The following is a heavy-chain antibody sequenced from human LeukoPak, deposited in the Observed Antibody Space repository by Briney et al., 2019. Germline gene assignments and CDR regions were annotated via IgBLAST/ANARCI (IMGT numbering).Heavy chain of an antibody. D-gene: IGHD4-17*01. CDR2: IGTAGDT. V-gene: IGHV3-13*01. CDR3: AGMGKATVTSSNTTDY. J-gene: IGHJ4*02. Sequence: PGGSLRLSCAASGFTFSDYDMHWVRQPTGKGLEWVAAIGTAGDTYYTGSVKGRFTISRENAKNSLYLQMNSLRAEDTAVYYCAGMGKATVTSSNTTDYWGQGTLVTVSS. CDR1: GFTFSDYD.